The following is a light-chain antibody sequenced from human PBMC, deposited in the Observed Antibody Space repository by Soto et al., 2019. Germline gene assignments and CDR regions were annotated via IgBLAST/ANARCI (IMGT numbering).Light chain of an antibody. CDR1: SGSIASNY. CDR2: EDK. Sequence: LTQPHSVSESPGKTVTISCTRSSGSIASNYVQWYQQRPGSAPTTVIYEDKQRPSGVPDRFSGSIDSSSNSASLTISGLKTEDEADYYCQSYDSSNDVVFGGGTKLTVL. CDR3: QSYDSSNDVV. J-gene: IGLJ2*01. V-gene: IGLV6-57*03.